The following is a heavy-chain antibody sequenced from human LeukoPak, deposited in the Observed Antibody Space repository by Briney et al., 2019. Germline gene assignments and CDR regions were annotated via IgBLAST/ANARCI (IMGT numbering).Heavy chain of an antibody. CDR2: INHSGST. V-gene: IGHV4-34*01. J-gene: IGHJ5*02. Sequence: SETLSLTCAVYGGSFSGYYWSWIRQPPGKGLEWIGEINHSGSTNYNPSLKSRVTISVDTSKNQFSLKLSSVTAADTAVYYCARATLTTVTTVGLGGWFDPWGQGTLVTVSS. CDR1: GGSFSGYY. CDR3: ARATLTTVTTVGLGGWFDP. D-gene: IGHD4-17*01.